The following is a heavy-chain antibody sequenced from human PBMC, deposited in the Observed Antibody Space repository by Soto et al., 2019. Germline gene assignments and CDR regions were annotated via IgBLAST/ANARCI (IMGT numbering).Heavy chain of an antibody. J-gene: IGHJ4*02. D-gene: IGHD1-1*01. CDR2: IYYSGST. V-gene: IGHV4-59*01. CDR1: GGSISSYY. CDR3: AREGYGATTGGFDY. Sequence: SETLSLTCTVSGGSISSYYWSWIRQPPGKGLEWIGYIYYSGSTNYNPSLKSRVTISVDTSKNQFSLKLSSVTAADTAAYYCAREGYGATTGGFDYWGQGTLVTVSS.